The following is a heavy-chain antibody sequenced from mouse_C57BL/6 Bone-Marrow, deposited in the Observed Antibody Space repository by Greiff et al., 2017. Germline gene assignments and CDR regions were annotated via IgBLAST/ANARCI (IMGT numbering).Heavy chain of an antibody. J-gene: IGHJ1*03. V-gene: IGHV1-54*01. CDR3: ARRDFDV. Sequence: FQLQQSGAELVRPGTSVKVSCKASGYAFTNYLIEWVKQRPGQGLEWIGVINPGRGGTNYNEKFKGKATLTADKSSSTAYMQLSSLTSEDSAVYFCARRDFDVWGTGTTVTVSS. CDR1: GYAFTNYL. CDR2: INPGRGGT.